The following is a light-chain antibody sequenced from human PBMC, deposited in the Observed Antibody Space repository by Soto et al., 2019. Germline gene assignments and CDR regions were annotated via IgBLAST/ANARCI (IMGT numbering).Light chain of an antibody. CDR2: DVT. Sequence: QSVLTQPASVSGSPGQSITISCSGTSSDVGSYNFVSWYQQHPGKAPKLMIYDVTIRPSGVSNRFSGSKSGNTASLTISGLQTEDEADYYCTSFTTSNTHVFGTGTQLTVL. V-gene: IGLV2-14*01. CDR3: TSFTTSNTHV. J-gene: IGLJ1*01. CDR1: SSDVGSYNF.